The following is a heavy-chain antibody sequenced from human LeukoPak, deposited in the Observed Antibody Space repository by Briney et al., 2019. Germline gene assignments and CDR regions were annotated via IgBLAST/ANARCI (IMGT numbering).Heavy chain of an antibody. CDR1: GFTFSSYG. V-gene: IGHV3-30*02. D-gene: IGHD4-17*01. Sequence: GSLRLSCAASGFTFSSYGMHWVRQAPGKGLEWVAFIRYDGSNKYYADSVKGRFTISRDNSKNTLYLQMNSLRAEDTAVYYCAKDRTQATVTYYFDYWGQGTLVTVSS. CDR2: IRYDGSNK. J-gene: IGHJ4*02. CDR3: AKDRTQATVTYYFDY.